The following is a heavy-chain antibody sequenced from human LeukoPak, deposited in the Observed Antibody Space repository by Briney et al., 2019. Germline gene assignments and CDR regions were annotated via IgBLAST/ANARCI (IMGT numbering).Heavy chain of an antibody. CDR1: GFTFSSYE. V-gene: IGHV3-48*03. CDR3: ARGYFVRNDY. Sequence: GGSLRLSCAASGFTFSSYEMNWVRQAPGKGLEWVSYISSSGSTIYYADSVKGRFTISRDNAKNSLYLQMNSLRAEDTALYYCARGYFVRNDYWGQGTLVTVSS. D-gene: IGHD3-10*02. J-gene: IGHJ4*02. CDR2: ISSSGSTI.